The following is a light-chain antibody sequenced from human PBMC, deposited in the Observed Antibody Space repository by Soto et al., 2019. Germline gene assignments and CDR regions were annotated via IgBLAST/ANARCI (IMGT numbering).Light chain of an antibody. CDR2: AAS. CDR1: QSISNY. J-gene: IGKJ1*01. Sequence: DIKMTQSPSSLSASVGDRVTITCRASQSISNYLNWYQQKPGKAPKLLIYAASSMQSGVPSRFSGSGSETDFTLTISSLQPDDSATYYFQLSFSPLWTFGQGTKVEV. V-gene: IGKV1-39*01. CDR3: QLSFSPLWT.